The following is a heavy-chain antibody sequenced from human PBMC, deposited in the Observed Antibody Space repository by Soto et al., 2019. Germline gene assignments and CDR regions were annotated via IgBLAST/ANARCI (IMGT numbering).Heavy chain of an antibody. J-gene: IGHJ4*02. Sequence: QLQLQESGSGLVKPSQTLSLTCAVSGGSMSRGGYSWSWIRQPPGKGLEWIGYMYHSGSNHDNPSLKTRVTIPVHRSKNQFSLKLKSVTAADTAVYYYARGPPCRRWGEGTLVT. CDR1: GGSMSRGGYS. CDR2: MYHSGSN. D-gene: IGHD2-15*01. V-gene: IGHV4-30-2*01. CDR3: ARGPPCRR.